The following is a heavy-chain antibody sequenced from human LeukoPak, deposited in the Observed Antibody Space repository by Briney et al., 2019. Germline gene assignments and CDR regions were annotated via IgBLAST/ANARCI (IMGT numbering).Heavy chain of an antibody. D-gene: IGHD3-3*01. CDR3: ARVGAATSYYFDY. Sequence: GGSLRLSCAASGFTFSSYSMNWVRQAPGKGLEWVSSISSSSSYIYYADSVKGRFAISRDSAKNSLYLQMNSLRAEDTAVYYCARVGAATSYYFDYWGQGTLVTVSS. J-gene: IGHJ4*02. CDR2: ISSSSSYI. CDR1: GFTFSSYS. V-gene: IGHV3-21*01.